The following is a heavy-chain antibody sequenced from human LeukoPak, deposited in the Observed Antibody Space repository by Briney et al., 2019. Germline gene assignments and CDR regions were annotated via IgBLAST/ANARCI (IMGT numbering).Heavy chain of an antibody. Sequence: PSETLSLTCTVSGGSISSGDYYWSWIRQPPGKGLEWIGYIYYSGSTYYNPSLKSRVTISVDTSKNQFSLKLSSVTAADTAVYYCARQIYGSGKADYWGQGTLVTVPS. CDR3: ARQIYGSGKADY. CDR1: GGSISSGDYY. D-gene: IGHD3-10*01. CDR2: IYYSGST. J-gene: IGHJ4*02. V-gene: IGHV4-30-4*01.